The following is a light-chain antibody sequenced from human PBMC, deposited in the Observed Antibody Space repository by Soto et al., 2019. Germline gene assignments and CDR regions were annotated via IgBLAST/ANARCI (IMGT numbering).Light chain of an antibody. Sequence: EIVLTQSPVTLSLSPGERATLSCRASQSVSTNYLAWYQQKPGQAPRLLIYGASNRATGIPDRFSGSGSGTDFTLTISRLEPEDFAVYYCHQYGSSPETFGQGTKVEIK. J-gene: IGKJ1*01. V-gene: IGKV3-20*01. CDR3: HQYGSSPET. CDR2: GAS. CDR1: QSVSTNY.